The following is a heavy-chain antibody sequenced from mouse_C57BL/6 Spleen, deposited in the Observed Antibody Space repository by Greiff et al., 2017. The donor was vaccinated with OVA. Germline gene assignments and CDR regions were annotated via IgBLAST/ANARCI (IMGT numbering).Heavy chain of an antibody. CDR3: AKGGYGNHYAMDY. CDR1: GYTFTSYW. D-gene: IGHD2-10*02. CDR2: IDPSDSYT. Sequence: QVQLQQPGAELVKPGASVKLSCKASGYTFTSYWMQWVKQRPGQGLEWIGEIDPSDSYTNYNQKFKGKATLTVDTSSSTAYMQLSSLTSEDSAVYYCAKGGYGNHYAMDYWGQGTSVTVSS. V-gene: IGHV1-50*01. J-gene: IGHJ4*01.